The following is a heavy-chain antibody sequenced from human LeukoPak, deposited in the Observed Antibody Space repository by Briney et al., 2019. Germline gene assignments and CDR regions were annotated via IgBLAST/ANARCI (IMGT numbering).Heavy chain of an antibody. Sequence: PGGSLRLSCAASGFTFDDYAMSWVRQVPGKGLERVSAISGSGGSTYYADSVKGRFTISRDNSKNTLYLQMNSLRAEDTAVYYCAKGPRGSGSYYRYYYYMDVWGKGTTVTVSS. V-gene: IGHV3-23*01. CDR2: ISGSGGST. J-gene: IGHJ6*03. D-gene: IGHD3-10*01. CDR3: AKGPRGSGSYYRYYYYMDV. CDR1: GFTFDDYA.